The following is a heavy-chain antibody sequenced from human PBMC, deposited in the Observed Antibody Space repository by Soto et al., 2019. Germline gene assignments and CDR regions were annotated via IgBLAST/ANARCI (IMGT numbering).Heavy chain of an antibody. J-gene: IGHJ4*02. Sequence: GGSLRLSCAASGFTFSSYSMNWVRQAPGKGLEWVSSISSSSSYIYYADSVKGRFTISRDNAKNTLFLQMNSLRAEDTAVYYCARRPDGTWTNLADDFDYWGQGTLVTVSS. CDR1: GFTFSSYS. CDR2: ISSSSSYI. CDR3: ARRPDGTWTNLADDFDY. D-gene: IGHD3-10*01. V-gene: IGHV3-21*04.